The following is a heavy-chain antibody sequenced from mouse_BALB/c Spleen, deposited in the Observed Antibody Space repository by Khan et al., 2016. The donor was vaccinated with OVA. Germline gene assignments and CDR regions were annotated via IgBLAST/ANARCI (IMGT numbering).Heavy chain of an antibody. CDR1: GYTFTDYE. CDR3: TRSYYGSSGFDY. Sequence: QVQLQQSGAELVRPGASVTLSCKASGYTFTDYEMHWVKQTPVHGLEWIGAIVPETGGTAYNQKFKGKATLTADKSSSTAYMELRSLTSEDSAVDYCTRSYYGSSGFDYWGQGTTLTVSS. J-gene: IGHJ2*01. CDR2: IVPETGGT. V-gene: IGHV1-15*01. D-gene: IGHD1-1*01.